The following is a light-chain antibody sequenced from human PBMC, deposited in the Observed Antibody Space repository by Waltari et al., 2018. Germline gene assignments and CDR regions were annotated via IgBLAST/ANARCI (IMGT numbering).Light chain of an antibody. J-gene: IGLJ1*01. Sequence: QTVVTQEPSLTVSPGGTVTLTCASSTGAVTSGSFPTWFQQGPGQPPRSLIYSANTKHSWTPARFSGSLIGGKAALTLSGVQPEDEAEYYCLLFYGGAYVFGTGTKLTVL. V-gene: IGLV7-43*01. CDR3: LLFYGGAYV. CDR1: TGAVTSGSF. CDR2: SAN.